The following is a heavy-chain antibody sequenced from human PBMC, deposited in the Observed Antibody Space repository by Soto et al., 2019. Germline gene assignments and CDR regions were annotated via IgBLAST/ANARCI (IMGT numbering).Heavy chain of an antibody. CDR1: GFTFSSYS. J-gene: IGHJ4*02. D-gene: IGHD2-8*02. CDR2: ISSSSSTI. V-gene: IGHV3-48*02. Sequence: EVQQVESGGGLVQPGGSLRLSCAASGFTFSSYSMNWVRQAPGKGLEWVSYISSSSSTIYYADSVKGRFTISRDNGMNSLSLQLNRLRDDYTAVYHCSWWLLPYWGQGTLVTVSS. CDR3: SWWLLPY.